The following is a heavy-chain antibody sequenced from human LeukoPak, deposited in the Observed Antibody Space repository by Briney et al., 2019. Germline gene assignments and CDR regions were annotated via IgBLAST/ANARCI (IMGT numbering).Heavy chain of an antibody. CDR1: GVSFSGYY. V-gene: IGHV4-34*01. CDR3: ARGPNSGYAY. Sequence: SETLSLTCAVYGVSFSGYYWSWIRQPPGKGLEWIGEINHSGSTNYNPSLKSRVTISVDTSKNQFSLKLSSVTAADTAVYYCARGPNSGYAYWGQGTLVTVSS. D-gene: IGHD5-12*01. CDR2: INHSGST. J-gene: IGHJ4*02.